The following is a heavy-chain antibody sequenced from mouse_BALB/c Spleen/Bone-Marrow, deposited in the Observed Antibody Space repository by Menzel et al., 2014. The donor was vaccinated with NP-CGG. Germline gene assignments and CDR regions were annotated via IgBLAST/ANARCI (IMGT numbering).Heavy chain of an antibody. CDR3: AMITTY. CDR2: IDPENGNT. D-gene: IGHD2-4*01. Sequence: VQLKQSGAELVRPGASVKLSCKASGSNIKDYYMHWVKQRPEQGLEWIGWIDPENGNTIYDPKFQGKASITADTSSNTAYLQLSSLTSEDTAVYYCAMITTYWGQGTTLTVSS. V-gene: IGHV14-1*02. J-gene: IGHJ2*01. CDR1: GSNIKDYY.